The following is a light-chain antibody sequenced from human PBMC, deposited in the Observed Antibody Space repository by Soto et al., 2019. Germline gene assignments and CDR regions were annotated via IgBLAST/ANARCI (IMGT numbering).Light chain of an antibody. CDR3: SSYTSSNPVV. V-gene: IGLV2-14*01. Sequence: QSALTQPASVSGSPGQSITISCTGTSSDVGDYNYVSWYQQHPGKAPKLIIYGVSNRPSGISNRFSGSKSGNTASLTISGREAEDGADYYCSSYTSSNPVVFGGGTKVTVL. CDR1: SSDVGDYNY. J-gene: IGLJ2*01. CDR2: GVS.